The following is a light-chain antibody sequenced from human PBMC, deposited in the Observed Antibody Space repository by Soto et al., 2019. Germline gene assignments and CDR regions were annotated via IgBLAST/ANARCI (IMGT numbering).Light chain of an antibody. CDR3: QSYDISLSGSV. Sequence: QLVLTQPPSVSGAPGQRVTISCTGSSSNIGAGYDVHWYQQRPGTAPKLLIYGNNNRPSGVPDRFSGSKSGTSASLAITGLQAEDEADYYCQSYDISLSGSVFGGGTKLTVL. CDR1: SSNIGAGYD. V-gene: IGLV1-40*01. J-gene: IGLJ3*02. CDR2: GNN.